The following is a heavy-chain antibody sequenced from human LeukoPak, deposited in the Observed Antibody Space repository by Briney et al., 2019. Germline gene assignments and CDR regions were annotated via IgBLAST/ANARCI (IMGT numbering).Heavy chain of an antibody. Sequence: ASVTVSCKASGYTFTSYYMHWVRQAPGQGLEWMGIINPSGGSTSYAQKFQGRVTMTGDMSTSTVYMELSSLRSEDTAVYYCARERRDDAFDIWGQGTMVTVSS. CDR1: GYTFTSYY. V-gene: IGHV1-46*01. J-gene: IGHJ3*02. CDR3: ARERRDDAFDI. CDR2: INPSGGST.